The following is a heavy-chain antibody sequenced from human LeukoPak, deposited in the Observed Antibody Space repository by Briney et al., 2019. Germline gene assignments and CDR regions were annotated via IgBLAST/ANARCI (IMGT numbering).Heavy chain of an antibody. CDR1: GFTFSSYW. CDR2: INSDGSST. D-gene: IGHD2-21*02. Sequence: GGSLRLSCAASGFTFSSYWMHWVRQAPGKGLVWVSRINSDGSSTSYADSVKGRFTISRDNAKSTLYLQMNSLGAEDTAVYYCARDTYCGGDCYRLFDYWGQGTLVTVSS. CDR3: ARDTYCGGDCYRLFDY. J-gene: IGHJ4*02. V-gene: IGHV3-74*01.